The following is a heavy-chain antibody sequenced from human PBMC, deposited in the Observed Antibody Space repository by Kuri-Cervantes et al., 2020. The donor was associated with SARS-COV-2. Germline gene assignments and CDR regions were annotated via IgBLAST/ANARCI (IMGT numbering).Heavy chain of an antibody. CDR3: ARANVVVPAAMGFDP. Sequence: GGSLRLSCAASGFTFSSYAMSWVRQAPGKGLVWVSRINSDGSSTSYADSVKGRFTISRDNAKNSLYLQMNSLRAEDTAVYYCARANVVVPAAMGFDPWGQGTLVTVSS. J-gene: IGHJ5*02. V-gene: IGHV3-74*01. CDR1: GFTFSSYA. CDR2: INSDGSST. D-gene: IGHD2-2*01.